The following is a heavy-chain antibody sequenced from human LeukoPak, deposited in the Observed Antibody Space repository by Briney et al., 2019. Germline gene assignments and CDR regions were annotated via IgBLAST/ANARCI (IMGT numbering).Heavy chain of an antibody. CDR3: AREREQLVTLSAFDI. D-gene: IGHD6-6*01. CDR2: IYSGGST. Sequence: AGGSLRLSCAASGFTVSSNYMSWVRQAPGKGLGWVSVIYSGGSTYYADSVKGRFTISRDNSKDTLYLQMNSLRAEDTAVYYCAREREQLVTLSAFDIWGQGTMVTVSS. J-gene: IGHJ3*02. V-gene: IGHV3-66*01. CDR1: GFTVSSNY.